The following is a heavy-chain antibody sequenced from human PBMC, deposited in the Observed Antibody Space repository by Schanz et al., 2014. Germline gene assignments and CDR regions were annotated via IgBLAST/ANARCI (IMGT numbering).Heavy chain of an antibody. D-gene: IGHD2-2*01. CDR2: IYYSGNT. Sequence: QLQLQESGPGLVKPLETLSLTCTVSGGSISTSNHYWGWIRQPPGKGLEWIGSIYYSGNTYYNPSLRRRVPISVDPSKNQFSLKLRSVPAADTAVYYCARQNLGYCSSTDCKNWFDPWGQGTLVTVSS. CDR3: ARQNLGYCSSTDCKNWFDP. J-gene: IGHJ5*02. V-gene: IGHV4-39*01. CDR1: GGSISTSNHY.